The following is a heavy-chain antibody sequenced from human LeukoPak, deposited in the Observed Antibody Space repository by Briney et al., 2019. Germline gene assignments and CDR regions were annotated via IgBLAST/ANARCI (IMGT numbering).Heavy chain of an antibody. CDR1: GFTFSSYA. D-gene: IGHD5-18*01. CDR2: VSGSGGST. J-gene: IGHJ4*02. Sequence: WGSLRLSCAASGFTFSSYAMTWVRQAPGKGLEWVSSVSGSGGSTSYADSVKGRFTISRDNSMNTLFLQMNSLRPEDTAVYYCAKGGIQLWYYLDYWGQGTLVTVSS. V-gene: IGHV3-23*01. CDR3: AKGGIQLWYYLDY.